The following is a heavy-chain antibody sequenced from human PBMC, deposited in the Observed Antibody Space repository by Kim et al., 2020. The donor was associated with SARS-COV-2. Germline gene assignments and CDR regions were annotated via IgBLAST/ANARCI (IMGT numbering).Heavy chain of an antibody. Sequence: GGSLRLSCAASGFTFSSYSMNWVRQAPGKGLEWVSSISSSSSYIYYADSVKGRFTISRDNAKNSLYLQMNSLRAEDTAVYYCARDGYSSSWYPSHNAFDIWGQGTMVTVSS. D-gene: IGHD6-13*01. V-gene: IGHV3-21*04. CDR1: GFTFSSYS. CDR3: ARDGYSSSWYPSHNAFDI. CDR2: ISSSSSYI. J-gene: IGHJ3*02.